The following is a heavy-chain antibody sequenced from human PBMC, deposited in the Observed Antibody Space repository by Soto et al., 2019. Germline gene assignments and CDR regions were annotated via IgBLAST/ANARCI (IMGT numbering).Heavy chain of an antibody. D-gene: IGHD2-21*02. V-gene: IGHV4-34*01. CDR3: ARDRRTGGNYNWFDP. Sequence: SETLSLTCAVYGGSFSGYYWSWIRQPPGKGLEWIGEINHSGRTNYNPSLKSRVTISVDTSKNQFSLKLSSVTAADTAVYYCARDRRTGGNYNWFDPWGQGTLVTVSS. J-gene: IGHJ5*02. CDR1: GGSFSGYY. CDR2: INHSGRT.